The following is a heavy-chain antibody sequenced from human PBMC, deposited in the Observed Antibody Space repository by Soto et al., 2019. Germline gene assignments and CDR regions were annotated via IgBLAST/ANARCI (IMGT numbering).Heavy chain of an antibody. Sequence: SVKVSCKASGGTFSSYAISWVRQAPGQGLGWMGGIIPIFGTANYAQKFQGRVTITADESTSTAYMELSSLRSEDTAVYYCARDLGLYYDSSGSPPTGDYWGQGTLVTV. CDR2: IIPIFGTA. J-gene: IGHJ4*02. CDR3: ARDLGLYYDSSGSPPTGDY. CDR1: GGTFSSYA. V-gene: IGHV1-69*13. D-gene: IGHD3-22*01.